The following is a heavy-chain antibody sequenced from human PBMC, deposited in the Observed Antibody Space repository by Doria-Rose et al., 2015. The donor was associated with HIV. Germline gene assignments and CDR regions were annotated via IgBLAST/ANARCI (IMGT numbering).Heavy chain of an antibody. V-gene: IGHV2-26*01. CDR1: GVSLSSPGMG. CDR2: IFSDDER. CDR3: ARIKSSRWYHKYYFDF. D-gene: IGHD6-13*01. J-gene: IGHJ4*02. Sequence: QESGPVLVKPTETLTLTCTVSGVSLSSPGMGVSWIRQPPGRALEWLANIFSDDERSYKTSVKSRLTTARGTSKSQVVLTMTDMDPVDTATYYCARIKSSRWYHKYYFDFWGQGTLVIVSA.